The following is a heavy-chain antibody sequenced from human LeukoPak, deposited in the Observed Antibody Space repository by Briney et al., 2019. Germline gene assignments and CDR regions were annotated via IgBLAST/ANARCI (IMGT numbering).Heavy chain of an antibody. J-gene: IGHJ6*02. CDR3: ARGRGMGV. CDR2: IKQDGSEK. CDR1: GLTFSSYW. Sequence: GGSLRLSCAASGLTFSSYWMSWVRQAPGKGLEWGANIKQDGSEKYYVDSVKGRFTISRDNAKNSLYLQMNSLRAEDTAVYYCARGRGMGVWGQGTTVIVSS. V-gene: IGHV3-7*05.